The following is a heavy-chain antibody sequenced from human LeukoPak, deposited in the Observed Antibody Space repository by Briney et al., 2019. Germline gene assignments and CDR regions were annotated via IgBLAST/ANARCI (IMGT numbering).Heavy chain of an antibody. CDR1: GFTFSSYG. CDR2: IWYDGSNK. D-gene: IGHD3-22*01. CDR3: ARENYYDSSGKDLYYYYYGMDV. J-gene: IGHJ6*02. V-gene: IGHV3-33*01. Sequence: QPGGSLRLSCAASGFTFSSYGMHWVRQAPGKGLEWVAVIWYDGSNKYYADSVKGRFTISRDNSKNTLYLQMNGLRAEDTAVYYCARENYYDSSGKDLYYYYYGMDVWGQGTTVTVSS.